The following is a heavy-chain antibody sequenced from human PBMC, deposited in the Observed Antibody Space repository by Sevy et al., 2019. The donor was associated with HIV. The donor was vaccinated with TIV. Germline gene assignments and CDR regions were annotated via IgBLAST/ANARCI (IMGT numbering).Heavy chain of an antibody. CDR1: GFTFRTSG. CDR2: ISYDEAHK. Sequence: GGSLRLSCVTSGFTFRTSGMHWVRQSPGKGLEWVAVISYDEAHKNYADSVKGRFSISKDNSKNTLYLQMSSLRTEDTAVYYCAKDYSAGITMVRGADRARGDYFDYWGQGTQVTVSS. D-gene: IGHD3-10*01. J-gene: IGHJ4*02. CDR3: AKDYSAGITMVRGADRARGDYFDY. V-gene: IGHV3-30*18.